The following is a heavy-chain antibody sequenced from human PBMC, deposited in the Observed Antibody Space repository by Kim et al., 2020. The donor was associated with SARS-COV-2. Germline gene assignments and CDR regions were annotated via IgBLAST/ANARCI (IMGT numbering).Heavy chain of an antibody. Sequence: SETLSLTCTISGGSISSFYWSWVRQPPGKGLEWIGYIYNSGTNYNPSLKSRVTISVDTSKNQFSLKLSSVTAADTAVYYCARNPLGYAARDNWFDPWGQGILVTVSS. CDR2: IYNSGT. CDR3: ARNPLGYAARDNWFDP. V-gene: IGHV4-59*01. CDR1: GGSISSFY. J-gene: IGHJ5*02. D-gene: IGHD5-18*01.